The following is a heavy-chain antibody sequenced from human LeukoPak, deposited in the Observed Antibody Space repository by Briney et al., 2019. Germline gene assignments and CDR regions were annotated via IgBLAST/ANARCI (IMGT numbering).Heavy chain of an antibody. Sequence: SETLSLTCTVSGGSISSYYWSWIRQPPGKGLEWIGYIYYSGSTNYNPSLKSRVTISVDTSKNQFSLKLSSATAADTAVYYCARGGFGELFPSGYWGQGTLVTVSS. J-gene: IGHJ4*02. D-gene: IGHD3-10*01. CDR3: ARGGFGELFPSGY. CDR2: IYYSGST. V-gene: IGHV4-59*01. CDR1: GGSISSYY.